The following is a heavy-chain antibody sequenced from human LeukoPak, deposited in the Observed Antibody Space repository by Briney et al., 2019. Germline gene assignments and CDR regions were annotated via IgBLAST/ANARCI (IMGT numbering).Heavy chain of an antibody. CDR3: ARDCPTKYCGGDSGRFDY. Sequence: PSETLSLTCTVSGYSISSGYYWGWIRQPPGKGLEWIGSVYHSGSTYYNPSLKSRVTISVDTSKNQFSLKLSSVTAADTAVYYCARDCPTKYCGGDSGRFDYWGQGTLVTVSS. V-gene: IGHV4-38-2*02. CDR1: GYSISSGYY. D-gene: IGHD2-21*02. CDR2: VYHSGST. J-gene: IGHJ4*02.